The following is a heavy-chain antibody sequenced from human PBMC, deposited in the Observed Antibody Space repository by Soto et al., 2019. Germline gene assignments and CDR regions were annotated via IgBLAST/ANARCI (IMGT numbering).Heavy chain of an antibody. CDR1: GGSFSGYY. V-gene: IGHV4-34*01. Sequence: SETLSLTCAVYGGSFSGYYWSWIRQPPGKGLEWIGEINHSGSTNYNPSLKSRVTISVDTSKNQFSLKLSSVTAADTAVYYCARGLAAPPKNIVATIQGYYYYYMDVWGKGTTVTVSS. CDR3: ARGLAAPPKNIVATIQGYYYYYMDV. D-gene: IGHD5-12*01. J-gene: IGHJ6*03. CDR2: INHSGST.